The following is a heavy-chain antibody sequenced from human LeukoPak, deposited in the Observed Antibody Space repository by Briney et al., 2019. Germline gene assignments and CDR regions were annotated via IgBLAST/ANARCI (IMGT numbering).Heavy chain of an antibody. CDR1: GYTFTGYY. D-gene: IGHD4-17*01. Sequence: ASVKVSCKASGYTFTGYYIHWVRRAPGQGLEWMGWLNPNSGVTSYAQNFQGRVTMTRDMSISTAYMELSSLRSDDTAVYYCASSDKSGDYIPADYYYYGMDVWGQGTTVTVSS. CDR2: LNPNSGVT. CDR3: ASSDKSGDYIPADYYYYGMDV. V-gene: IGHV1-2*02. J-gene: IGHJ6*02.